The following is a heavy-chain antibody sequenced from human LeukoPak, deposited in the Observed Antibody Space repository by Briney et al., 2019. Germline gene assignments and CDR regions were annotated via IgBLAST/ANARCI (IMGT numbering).Heavy chain of an antibody. CDR3: AKDSFSTM. Sequence: PGGSLGLSCAASGFTFSSDSMTWVRQAPGKGLEWVSTISNSAVSTFYADPVKGRFSISRDNSKNTLYLHMSSLSAEDTAMYYCAKDSFSTMWGPGTLVTVSS. CDR2: ISNSAVST. D-gene: IGHD2/OR15-2a*01. CDR1: GFTFSSDS. J-gene: IGHJ4*02. V-gene: IGHV3-23*01.